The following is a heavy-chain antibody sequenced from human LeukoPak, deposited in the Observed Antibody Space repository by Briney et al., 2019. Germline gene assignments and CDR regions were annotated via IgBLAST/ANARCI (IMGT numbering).Heavy chain of an antibody. CDR2: IKQDGSER. CDR3: ARDRAVTTFVFDY. V-gene: IGHV3-7*01. Sequence: GGSLRLSCAASGFSFSSHWMFWVRQAPGRGLEWVANIKQDGSERYYVDSVKGRFTISRDNAKNSLYLQMNSLRAEDTAVYYCARDRAVTTFVFDYWGQGTLVTVSS. J-gene: IGHJ4*02. D-gene: IGHD4-17*01. CDR1: GFSFSSHW.